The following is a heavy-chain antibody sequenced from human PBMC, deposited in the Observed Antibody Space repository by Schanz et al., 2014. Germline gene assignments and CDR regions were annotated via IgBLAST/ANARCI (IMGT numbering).Heavy chain of an antibody. CDR1: GFTVSKNY. V-gene: IGHV3-66*01. CDR3: ARGTDTAMEHRPFDY. Sequence: VQLVDSGGGLVKPGGSLRLSCAASGFTVSKNYMSWVRQAPGKGLEWVSIIYTDGSTYYADSVRDRFTISRDNSKNMLYLQINNLRAEDTAVYYCARGTDTAMEHRPFDYWGQGTRVTVSS. D-gene: IGHD5-18*01. CDR2: IYTDGST. J-gene: IGHJ4*02.